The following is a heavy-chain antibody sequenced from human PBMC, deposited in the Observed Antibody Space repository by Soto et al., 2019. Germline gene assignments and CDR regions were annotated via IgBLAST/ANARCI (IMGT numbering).Heavy chain of an antibody. CDR1: GGSFSGYY. D-gene: IGHD5-18*01. CDR3: ARAGRGYSYGYYFDY. CDR2: INHSGST. V-gene: IGHV4-34*01. J-gene: IGHJ4*02. Sequence: KPSETLSLTCAVYGGSFSGYYWSWIRQPPGKGLEWIGEINHSGSTNYNPSLKSRVTISVDTSKNQFSLKLSSVTAADTAVYYCARAGRGYSYGYYFDYRGQGTLVTVSS.